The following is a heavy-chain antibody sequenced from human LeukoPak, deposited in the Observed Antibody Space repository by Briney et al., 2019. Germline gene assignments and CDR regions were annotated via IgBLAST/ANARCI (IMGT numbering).Heavy chain of an antibody. CDR2: INPKSGDT. CDR3: AKEGYDGSYFRLDF. V-gene: IGHV1-2*02. Sequence: GASVKVSCKASGYTFTSYYMHWVRQAPGQGLEWMGWINPKSGDTNYAQKFQVRVTMTRDTSISTAYMELSRLRSDDTAVYYCAKEGYDGSYFRLDFWGQGTLVTVSS. J-gene: IGHJ4*02. CDR1: GYTFTSYY. D-gene: IGHD1-26*01.